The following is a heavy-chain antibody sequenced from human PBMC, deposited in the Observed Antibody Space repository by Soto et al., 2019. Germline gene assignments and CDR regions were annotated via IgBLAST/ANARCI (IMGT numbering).Heavy chain of an antibody. D-gene: IGHD2-8*01. CDR2: ISRDGSSK. CDR3: ARSPNGAVADSINF. CDR1: GFSFSRYA. J-gene: IGHJ4*02. Sequence: PGGSLRLSCAATGFSFSRYAMHWVRQAPGEGLEWVAVISRDGSSKYYGDSVKGRFTVSRDNSNNTLFLSMTSLRPDDTGVLYCARSPNGAVADSINFWGQGTLVTVSS. V-gene: IGHV3-30-3*01.